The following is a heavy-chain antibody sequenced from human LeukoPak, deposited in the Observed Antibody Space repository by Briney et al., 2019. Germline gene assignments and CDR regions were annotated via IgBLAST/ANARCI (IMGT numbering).Heavy chain of an antibody. CDR2: IYTSGST. CDR3: ARDSHSSSWDGRGYRQPPWFDT. Sequence: SETLLHTCTVSGGSISSYYWSWIRQPAGKGLEWIGRIYTSGSTNYNPSLKSRVTISVDKSKNQFSLKLSSVTAADTAVYYCARDSHSSSWDGRGYRQPPWFDTWGQGDPFTVSS. CDR1: GGSISSYY. D-gene: IGHD6-13*01. J-gene: IGHJ5*02. V-gene: IGHV4-4*07.